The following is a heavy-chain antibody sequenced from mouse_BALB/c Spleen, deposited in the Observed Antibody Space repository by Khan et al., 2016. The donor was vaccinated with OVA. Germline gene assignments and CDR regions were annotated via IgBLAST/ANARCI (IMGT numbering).Heavy chain of an antibody. CDR1: GFTFSSYG. CDR3: ATSYYYGYYFDY. D-gene: IGHD1-1*01. J-gene: IGHJ2*01. CDR2: ISGDSSTI. V-gene: IGHV5-17*02. Sequence: EVQLVESGGGLVQPGGSRKLSCAASGFTFSSYGMHWVRQAPEKGLEWVAYISGDSSTIYYADKVKGRFTISRDNPKNTLFLQMTSLMSEDTAMYYCATSYYYGYYFDYWGPGTTLTVSA.